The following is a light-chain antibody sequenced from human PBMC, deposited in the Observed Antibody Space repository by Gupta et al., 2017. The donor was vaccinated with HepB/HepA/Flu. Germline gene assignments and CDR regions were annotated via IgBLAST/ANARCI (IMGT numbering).Light chain of an antibody. CDR2: AAS. V-gene: IGKV1-27*01. CDR1: QGISNF. Sequence: DIQMTQSPTSLSASVGDRVTITCRASQGISNFLAWYQQKPGKIPKLLIFAASTLQSGVPSRFSGSGSGTDFTLTISSLQPEDVATYYCQKYNSAPWTFGQGTKVEIK. CDR3: QKYNSAPWT. J-gene: IGKJ1*01.